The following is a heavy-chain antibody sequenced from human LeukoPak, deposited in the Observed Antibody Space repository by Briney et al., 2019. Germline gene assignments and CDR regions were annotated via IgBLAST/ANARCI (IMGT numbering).Heavy chain of an antibody. Sequence: SETLSLTCTVSGGSISSSSYYWGWIRQPPGKGLEWIGSIYYSGSTYHNPSLKSRVTISVDTSKNQFSLKLSSVTAADTAVYYCARLPMIVVVITEEEYYFDYWGQGTPVTVSS. V-gene: IGHV4-39*01. D-gene: IGHD3-22*01. J-gene: IGHJ4*02. CDR1: GGSISSSSYY. CDR3: ARLPMIVVVITEEEYYFDY. CDR2: IYYSGST.